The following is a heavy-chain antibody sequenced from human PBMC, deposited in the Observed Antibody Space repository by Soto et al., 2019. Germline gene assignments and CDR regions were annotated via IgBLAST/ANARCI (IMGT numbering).Heavy chain of an antibody. J-gene: IGHJ4*02. CDR2: ISGSGGST. V-gene: IGHV3-23*01. D-gene: IGHD2-15*01. Sequence: GGSLRLSCAASGFTFSSYAMSWVRQAPGKGLEWVSAISGSGGSTYYADSVKGRFTISRDNSKNTLYLQMNSLRAEDTAVYYCAKKPLIGYCSGGSCPTNDYWGQGTLVTVSS. CDR3: AKKPLIGYCSGGSCPTNDY. CDR1: GFTFSSYA.